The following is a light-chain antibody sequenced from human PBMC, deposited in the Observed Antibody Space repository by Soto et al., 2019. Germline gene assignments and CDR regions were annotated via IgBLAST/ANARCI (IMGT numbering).Light chain of an antibody. J-gene: IGLJ1*01. CDR3: SSYTGSSTPYV. V-gene: IGLV2-14*01. Sequence: QSVLTQPASVSGSPVQSITISCTGTSSDVGGYNYVSWYQQLPGKAPKLMIYEVSNRPSGVSNRFSGSKSGNTASLTISGLQAEDEADYYCSSYTGSSTPYVFGTGTKLTVL. CDR1: SSDVGGYNY. CDR2: EVS.